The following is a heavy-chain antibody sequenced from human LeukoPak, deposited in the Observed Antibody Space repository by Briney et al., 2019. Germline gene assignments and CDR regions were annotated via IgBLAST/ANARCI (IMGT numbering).Heavy chain of an antibody. CDR3: AKDAGGSGSSAFDI. D-gene: IGHD3-10*01. CDR2: ISYDGSNK. Sequence: GGSLRLSCAASGFTFSSYGMHWVRQAPGKGLEWVAVISYDGSNKYYADSVKGRFTISRDNSKNTLYLQMNSLRAEDTAVYYCAKDAGGSGSSAFDIWGQGTMVTVSS. J-gene: IGHJ3*02. V-gene: IGHV3-30*18. CDR1: GFTFSSYG.